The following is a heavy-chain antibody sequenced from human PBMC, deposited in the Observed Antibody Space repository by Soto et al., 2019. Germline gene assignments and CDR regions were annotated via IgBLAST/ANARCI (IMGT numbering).Heavy chain of an antibody. CDR1: GGTFSSYA. J-gene: IGHJ6*02. Sequence: SVKVSCKASGGTFSSYAISWVRQAPGQGLEWMGGIIPIFGTANYAQKFQGRVTITADESTSTAYMELSSLRSEDMAVYYCARDRDGTTPLYGMDVWGQGTTVTVSS. CDR3: ARDRDGTTPLYGMDV. CDR2: IIPIFGTA. V-gene: IGHV1-69*13. D-gene: IGHD4-17*01.